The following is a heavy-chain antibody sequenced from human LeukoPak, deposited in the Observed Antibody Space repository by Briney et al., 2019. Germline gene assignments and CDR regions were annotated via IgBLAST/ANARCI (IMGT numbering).Heavy chain of an antibody. CDR1: GYTFINYW. J-gene: IGHJ4*02. D-gene: IGHD6-13*01. Sequence: GESLQISCQGSGYTFINYWIGWVRHMPGKGLQWLGIIYPGDSDTKYSPSFQGQVTFSVDKSISTAYLHWSSLKASDTAMYCVRHDSSSPDYWGQGTLVTVSS. CDR3: VRHDSSSPDY. V-gene: IGHV5-51*01. CDR2: IYPGDSDT.